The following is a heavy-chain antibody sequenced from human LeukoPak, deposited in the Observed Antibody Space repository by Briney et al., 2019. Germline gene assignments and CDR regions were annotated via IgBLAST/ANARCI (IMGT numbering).Heavy chain of an antibody. V-gene: IGHV4-4*07. J-gene: IGHJ6*03. CDR2: IYTSGST. D-gene: IGHD6-13*01. Sequence: PSETLSLTCTVSGGSISSYYWSWIRQPAGKGLEWIGRIYTSGSTNYNPSLKSRVTMSVDTSKNQFSLKLSSVTAADTAVYYCARVGEQLVSARDYYYYMDVWGKGTTVTISS. CDR3: ARVGEQLVSARDYYYYMDV. CDR1: GGSISSYY.